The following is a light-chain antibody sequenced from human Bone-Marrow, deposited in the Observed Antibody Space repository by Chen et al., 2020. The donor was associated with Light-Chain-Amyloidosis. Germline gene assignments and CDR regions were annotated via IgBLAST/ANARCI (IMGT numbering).Light chain of an antibody. Sequence: HSALTQPASVSGSSRQSMTFSCTGTNSDVGGYKYVSWYQQHPGKAPKLVSYDVNYRPSGVSNRFSGSQSDNTPSLNSSWVQAEDEADYYCSSFTGNKAVVFGGGTTLTVL. CDR2: DVN. J-gene: IGLJ2*01. CDR3: SSFTGNKAVV. V-gene: IGLV2-14*03. CDR1: NSDVGGYKY.